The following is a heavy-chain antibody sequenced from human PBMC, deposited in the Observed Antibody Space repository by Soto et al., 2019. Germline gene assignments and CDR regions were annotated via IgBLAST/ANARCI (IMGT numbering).Heavy chain of an antibody. Sequence: SVKVSCKASGGTFSSFFFSWVRQAPGQGLQWMGLITPNFNTPKYAQKFQGRVTITADKSTSTVYMELSGLRSDDTAVYFCARAQHGDQWLGDYSAFDIWG. CDR1: GGTFSSFF. V-gene: IGHV1-69*06. CDR3: ARAQHGDQWLGDYSAFDI. J-gene: IGHJ3*02. CDR2: ITPNFNTP. D-gene: IGHD6-19*01.